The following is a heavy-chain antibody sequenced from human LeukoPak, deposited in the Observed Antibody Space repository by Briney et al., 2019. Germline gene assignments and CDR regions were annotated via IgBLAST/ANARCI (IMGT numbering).Heavy chain of an antibody. Sequence: PGGSLRLSCAASGFTFSNHGMNWVRQAPGKGLEWVSGISPSGDITYYADSVKGRFTISRDNSKDTLYLQMNSLRVDDTAVYYCAGQWLRLGPIDYWGQGTLVSVSS. J-gene: IGHJ4*02. CDR1: GFTFSNHG. D-gene: IGHD5-12*01. CDR3: AGQWLRLGPIDY. CDR2: ISPSGDIT. V-gene: IGHV3-23*01.